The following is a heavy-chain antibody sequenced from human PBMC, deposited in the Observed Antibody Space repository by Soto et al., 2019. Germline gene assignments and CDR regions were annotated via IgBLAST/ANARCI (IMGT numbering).Heavy chain of an antibody. Sequence: QVELKQSGAAVKKPGASVKVSCRASGYTFANYGITWVRLAPGQGLQWMGSISGHDGKTKSNKNLQGRITMTTDTSTNTAYLELKNLKSEDTAIYYCARDSAFLFGSTGYFDYWGQGTLVSVSS. D-gene: IGHD2-15*01. CDR1: GYTFANYG. J-gene: IGHJ4*02. V-gene: IGHV1-18*04. CDR2: ISGHDGKT. CDR3: ARDSAFLFGSTGYFDY.